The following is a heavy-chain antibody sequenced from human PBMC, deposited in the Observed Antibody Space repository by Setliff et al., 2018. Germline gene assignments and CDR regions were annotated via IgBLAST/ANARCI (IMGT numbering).Heavy chain of an antibody. V-gene: IGHV5-51*01. CDR1: GYSFSRYW. D-gene: IGHD3-22*01. J-gene: IGHJ4*02. CDR3: ARESYDSSGYIYYFDY. CDR2: IYPGDSDT. Sequence: PGESLKISCKGSGYSFSRYWIGWVRQMPGKGLEWMGIIYPGDSDTRYSPSFQGQVTISADKSISTAYLQWSSLKASDTAMYYCARESYDSSGYIYYFDYWGQGTLVTVSS.